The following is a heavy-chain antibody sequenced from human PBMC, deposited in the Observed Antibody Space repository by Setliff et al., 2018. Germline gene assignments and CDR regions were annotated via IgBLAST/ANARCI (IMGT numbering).Heavy chain of an antibody. CDR3: AKGSQYLPVGDF. J-gene: IGHJ4*02. V-gene: IGHV3-23*01. Sequence: HPGGSLRLSCAASGFTFSSHAMSWVRQAPGKGLEWVSTISGTTGNTYFADSVKGRFTISRDNSQNTLYLQMNSLRAEDTAVYYCAKGSQYLPVGDFWGQGTLVTVSS. D-gene: IGHD2-2*01. CDR2: ISGTTGNT. CDR1: GFTFSSHA.